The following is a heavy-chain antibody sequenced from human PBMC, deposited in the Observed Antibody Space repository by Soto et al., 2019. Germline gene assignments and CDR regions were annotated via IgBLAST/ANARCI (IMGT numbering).Heavy chain of an antibody. Sequence: GGSLRLSCAASGFTFISSAMNWVRQAPGKGLEWVSIIGAGGANIYYADSVKGRLTISRDDSKNTVYLQMNTLRAEDTATYYCVFHFNNYQSYSWGQGTKVTVYS. CDR3: VFHFNNYQSYS. D-gene: IGHD2-2*01. J-gene: IGHJ6*02. CDR1: GFTFISSA. V-gene: IGHV3-23*01. CDR2: IGAGGANI.